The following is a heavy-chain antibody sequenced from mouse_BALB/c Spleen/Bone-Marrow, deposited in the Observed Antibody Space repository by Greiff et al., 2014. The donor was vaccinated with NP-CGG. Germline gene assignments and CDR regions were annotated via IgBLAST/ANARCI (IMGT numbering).Heavy chain of an antibody. J-gene: IGHJ2*01. D-gene: IGHD4-1*02. Sequence: LQQPGSELVRPGASVKLSCKASGYTFTSYWMHWAKQRPGQGLEWIGNIYPGSGSTNYDEKFKSKATLTVDTSSSTAYMQLSSLTSEDSAVYYCTREGPTGTGGDYWGQGTTLTVSS. CDR3: TREGPTGTGGDY. CDR2: IYPGSGST. CDR1: GYTFTSYW. V-gene: IGHV1S22*01.